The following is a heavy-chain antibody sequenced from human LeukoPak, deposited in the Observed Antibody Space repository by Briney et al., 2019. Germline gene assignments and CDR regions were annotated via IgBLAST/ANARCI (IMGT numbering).Heavy chain of an antibody. CDR3: AKQRGSGYYFDY. V-gene: IGHV3-7*01. CDR2: IKQDVSEN. D-gene: IGHD3-22*01. CDR1: GFTFSNYG. Sequence: PGGSLRLSCAASGFTFSNYGVSWVRQAPGKGLEWVANIKQDVSENYYVDSVKGRFTISRDNAKNSLYLQMNSLRAEDTAVYYCAKQRGSGYYFDYWGHGTLVTVSS. J-gene: IGHJ4*01.